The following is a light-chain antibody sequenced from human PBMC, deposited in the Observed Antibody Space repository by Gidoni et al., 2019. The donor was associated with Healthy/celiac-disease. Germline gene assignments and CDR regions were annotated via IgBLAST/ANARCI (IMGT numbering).Light chain of an antibody. Sequence: IQMTQSPSSLSASVGDRVTCTCRASQSISSYLNWYQQKPGKAPKLLIYAASSLQSGVPSRCSGSGSGTDFTLTIRSLQPEDFATYYCQQGYSTPPTFGGGTQVEIK. CDR2: AAS. V-gene: IGKV1-39*01. CDR3: QQGYSTPPT. J-gene: IGKJ4*01. CDR1: QSISSY.